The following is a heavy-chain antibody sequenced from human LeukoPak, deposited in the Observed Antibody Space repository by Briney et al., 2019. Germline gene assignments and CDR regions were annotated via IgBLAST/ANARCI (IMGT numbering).Heavy chain of an antibody. CDR2: ISGSGGST. D-gene: IGHD3-16*01. CDR3: AKDFISDDYAPNTFDI. Sequence: GGSLRLSCAASGFTFSSYAMSWVRQAPGKGLEWVSAISGSGGSTYYADPVKGRFTISRDNSKNTLYLQMNSLRAEDTAVYYCAKDFISDDYAPNTFDIWGQGTMVTVSS. J-gene: IGHJ3*02. CDR1: GFTFSSYA. V-gene: IGHV3-23*01.